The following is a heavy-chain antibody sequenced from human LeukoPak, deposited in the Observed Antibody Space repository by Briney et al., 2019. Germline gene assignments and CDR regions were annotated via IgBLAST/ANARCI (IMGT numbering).Heavy chain of an antibody. CDR2: ISYDGSNK. D-gene: IGHD3-22*01. CDR3: AKSGVNYDSSGYYEF. Sequence: GRSLRLSCAASGFTFSSYGMHWVRQAPGKGLEWVAVISYDGSNKYYADSVKGRFTISRDNSKNTLYLQMNSLRAEDTAVYYCAKSGVNYDSSGYYEFWGQGTLVTASS. CDR1: GFTFSSYG. V-gene: IGHV3-30*18. J-gene: IGHJ4*02.